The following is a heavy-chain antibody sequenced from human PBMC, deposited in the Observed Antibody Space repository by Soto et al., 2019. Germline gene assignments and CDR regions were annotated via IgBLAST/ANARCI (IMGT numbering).Heavy chain of an antibody. V-gene: IGHV3-23*01. CDR3: AKVPLWFGELLPQV. CDR2: ISGSGGST. D-gene: IGHD3-10*01. CDR1: GYTFSSYA. Sequence: PGGSLTLSCAVSGYTFSSYAMSRVSQAPGKGLEWVSAISGSGGSTYYADSVKGRFTISRDNSKNTLYLQTNSLRAEDTAVYYCAKVPLWFGELLPQVWGQGTLVTVSS. J-gene: IGHJ4*02.